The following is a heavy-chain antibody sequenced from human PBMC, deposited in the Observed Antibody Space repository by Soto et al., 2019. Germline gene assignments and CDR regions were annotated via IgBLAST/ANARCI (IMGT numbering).Heavy chain of an antibody. V-gene: IGHV3-21*01. D-gene: IGHD7-27*01. CDR2: ISSSSSYI. CDR3: ARGTPSGDTIYYYYYGMDV. Sequence: GGSLRLSCAASGFTFSSYSMNWVRQAPGKGLEWVSSISSSSSYIYYADSVKGRFTISRDNAKNSLYLQMNSLRAEDTAVYYCARGTPSGDTIYYYYYGMDVWGQGTTITVSS. CDR1: GFTFSSYS. J-gene: IGHJ6*02.